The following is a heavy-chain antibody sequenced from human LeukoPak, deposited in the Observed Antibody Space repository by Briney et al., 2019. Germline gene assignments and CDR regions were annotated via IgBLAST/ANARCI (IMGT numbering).Heavy chain of an antibody. CDR2: ITGSSTWT. CDR3: ARELVSLGTGYFDL. J-gene: IGHJ2*01. V-gene: IGHV3-23*01. Sequence: GGSLRLSCEASGFTFGTYGMTWVRQAPGKGLEWVSGITGSSTWTYYADSVRGWFTISRDNSKNTLHLQMNNLTADDTAIYYCARELVSLGTGYFDLWGRGTLVTVSS. CDR1: GFTFGTYG. D-gene: IGHD7-27*01.